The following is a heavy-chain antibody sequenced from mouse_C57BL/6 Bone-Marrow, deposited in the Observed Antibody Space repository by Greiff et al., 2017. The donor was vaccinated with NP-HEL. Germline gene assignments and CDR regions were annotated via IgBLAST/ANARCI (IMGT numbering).Heavy chain of an antibody. V-gene: IGHV2-2*01. CDR2: IWSGGST. CDR1: GFSLTSYG. J-gene: IGHJ4*01. D-gene: IGHD2-5*01. CDR3: ASPSIVTTCYAMDY. Sequence: VQLQESGPGLVQPSQCLSITCTVSGFSLTSYGVHWVRQSPGKGLEWLGVIWSGGSTDYNAAFISRLSISKDNSKSQVFFKMNSLQADDTAIYYCASPSIVTTCYAMDYWGQGTSVTVSS.